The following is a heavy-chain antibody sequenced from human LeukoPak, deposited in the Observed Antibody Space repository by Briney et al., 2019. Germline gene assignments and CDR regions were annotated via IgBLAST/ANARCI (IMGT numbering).Heavy chain of an antibody. Sequence: GRSLRLSCAASGFTFDDYAMHWVWQAPGKGLEWVSGISWNSGSIGYADSVKGRFTISRDNAKNSLYLQMNSLRAEDTALYYCAKDPKAYGDYVFDIWGQGTMVTVSS. D-gene: IGHD4-17*01. CDR1: GFTFDDYA. J-gene: IGHJ3*02. CDR2: ISWNSGSI. V-gene: IGHV3-9*01. CDR3: AKDPKAYGDYVFDI.